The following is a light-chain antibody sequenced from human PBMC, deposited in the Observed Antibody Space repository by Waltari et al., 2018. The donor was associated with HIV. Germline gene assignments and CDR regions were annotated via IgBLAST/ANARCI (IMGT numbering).Light chain of an antibody. CDR3: QQLNTYPHT. Sequence: DIHSTPSPFFLLASVAHSVTITCRSSQDSSNSVAWYQQRPGKAPKLLIYSTSTLQSGVPSRFRGSRSRTEFTLTIASLHAEDFATYFCQQLNTYPHTFGQGTKVEI. CDR1: QDSSNS. J-gene: IGKJ2*01. V-gene: IGKV1-9*01. CDR2: STS.